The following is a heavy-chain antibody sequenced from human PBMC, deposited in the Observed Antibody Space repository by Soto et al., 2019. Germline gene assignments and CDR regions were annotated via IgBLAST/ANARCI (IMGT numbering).Heavy chain of an antibody. D-gene: IGHD6-19*01. CDR1: GFTFSVYS. J-gene: IGHJ4*02. V-gene: IGHV3-48*02. CDR3: ARSVEGHFDY. Sequence: EVQLVESGGDLVQREGSLRLSCVASGFTFSVYSMNWVRQAPGTGLEWFSYITSDTKTIKYADSVKGRFTISRTNAKNSVYLQMNSLRDEDTAVYYCARSVEGHFDYWGQGTVVTVSS. CDR2: ITSDTKTI.